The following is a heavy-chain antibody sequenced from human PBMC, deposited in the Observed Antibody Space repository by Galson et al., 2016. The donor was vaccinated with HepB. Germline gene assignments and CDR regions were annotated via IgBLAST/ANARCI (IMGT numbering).Heavy chain of an antibody. V-gene: IGHV3-23*01. CDR3: VRESPGVSRYGSVDY. D-gene: IGHD3-10*01. CDR1: GFIFSTYA. J-gene: IGHJ4*02. Sequence: SLRLSCAASGFIFSTYAMSWVRQAPGKRPEWVAVISRIASNTHSADSVRGRFTISRDNSQNTLYLQMNSLRAEDTALYYCVRESPGVSRYGSVDYWGQGTLVTVSS. CDR2: ISRIASNT.